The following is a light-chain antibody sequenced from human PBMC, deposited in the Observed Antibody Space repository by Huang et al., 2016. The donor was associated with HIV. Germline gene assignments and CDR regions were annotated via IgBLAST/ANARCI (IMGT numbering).Light chain of an antibody. CDR1: QDLLFNATNKSL. CDR3: QQYYTNYYT. J-gene: IGKJ2*01. CDR2: WAS. V-gene: IGKV4-1*01. Sequence: DIVMTQSPDSLTVSLGERATINCKSSQDLLFNATNKSLLAWYQQRPRQPPKLLIYWASTRASDVPDRFSGSGSGTDFTLTINSLQAEDMAVYFCQQYYTNYYTFGQGTKLEIQ.